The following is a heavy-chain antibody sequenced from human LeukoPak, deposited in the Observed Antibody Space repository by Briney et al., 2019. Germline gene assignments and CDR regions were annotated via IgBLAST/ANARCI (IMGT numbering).Heavy chain of an antibody. CDR3: ARVGYYGSGTFDY. D-gene: IGHD3-10*01. J-gene: IGHJ4*02. V-gene: IGHV1-46*01. CDR2: VNPSGGST. CDR1: GYTFTSYY. Sequence: GASVKVSCKASGYTFTSYYMHWVRQAPGQGLEWMGIVNPSGGSTSYAQKFQGRVTMTRDTSMSTVYMELSRLRSDDTAVYYCARVGYYGSGTFDYWGQGTPVTVSS.